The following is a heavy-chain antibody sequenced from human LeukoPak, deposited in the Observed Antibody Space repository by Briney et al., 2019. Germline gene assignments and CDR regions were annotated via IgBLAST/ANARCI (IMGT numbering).Heavy chain of an antibody. D-gene: IGHD1-26*01. CDR1: GGSISSYY. Sequence: SETLSLTCTVSGGSISSYYWSWIRQPPGKGLEWIGYIYYSGSTNYNPSLKSRVTISVDTSKNQFSLKLSSVTAADTAVYYCARVIVGAPHWFDPWGQGTLVNVSS. V-gene: IGHV4-59*01. CDR3: ARVIVGAPHWFDP. CDR2: IYYSGST. J-gene: IGHJ5*02.